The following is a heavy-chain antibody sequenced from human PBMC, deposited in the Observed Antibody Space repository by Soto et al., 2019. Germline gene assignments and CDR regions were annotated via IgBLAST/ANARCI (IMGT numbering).Heavy chain of an antibody. J-gene: IGHJ4*02. CDR3: ARGTVVTHFDY. Sequence: QVQLVQSGAEEKKPGASVKVSCKASGYTFTSYAMHWVRQAPGQRLEWMGWINAGNGNTKYSQKFQGRVTITSDTSESTAYMELSSLRSEDTAVYYCARGTVVTHFDYWGQGTLVTVSS. CDR1: GYTFTSYA. D-gene: IGHD2-15*01. V-gene: IGHV1-3*05. CDR2: INAGNGNT.